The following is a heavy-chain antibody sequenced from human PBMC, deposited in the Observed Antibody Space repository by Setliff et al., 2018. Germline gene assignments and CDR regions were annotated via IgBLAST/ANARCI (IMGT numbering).Heavy chain of an antibody. CDR3: ARELEGRPTVDAFDI. Sequence: ASVKVSCKASGGTFSSYAISWVRQAPGQGLEWMGRIIPIFGTANYAQKFQGRVTITADESTSTAYMELSSLKSEDTAVYYCARELEGRPTVDAFDIWGQGTMVTVSS. D-gene: IGHD4-17*01. V-gene: IGHV1-69*13. CDR2: IIPIFGTA. J-gene: IGHJ3*02. CDR1: GGTFSSYA.